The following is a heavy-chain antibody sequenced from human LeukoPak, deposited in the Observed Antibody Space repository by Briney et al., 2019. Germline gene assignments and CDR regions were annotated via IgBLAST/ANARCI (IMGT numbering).Heavy chain of an antibody. CDR3: ARGSYGSGSYYVDY. CDR2: IYYSGST. D-gene: IGHD3-10*01. J-gene: IGHJ4*02. Sequence: SQTLSLTCTVSGGSISSGDYYWSWIRQPPGKGLEWIGYIYYSGSTYYNPSLKSRVTISVDTSKNQFSLKLSSVTAADTAVYYCARGSYGSGSYYVDYWGQGTLVTVSP. CDR1: GGSISSGDYY. V-gene: IGHV4-30-4*01.